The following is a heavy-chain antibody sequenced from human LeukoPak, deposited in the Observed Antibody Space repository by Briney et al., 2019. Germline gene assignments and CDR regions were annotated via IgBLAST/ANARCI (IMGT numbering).Heavy chain of an antibody. D-gene: IGHD2/OR15-2a*01. CDR2: INGDGSTT. Sequence: GGSLRLSCAASGFTFSSYWMHWVRQAPGKGLVWVSRINGDGSTTTYADSVKGRFTISRDNSKNTLYLQMNSLRSDDTAVYYCARTRGTHISMAYLDSWGQGTLVTVSS. CDR1: GFTFSSYW. CDR3: ARTRGTHISMAYLDS. V-gene: IGHV3-74*01. J-gene: IGHJ4*02.